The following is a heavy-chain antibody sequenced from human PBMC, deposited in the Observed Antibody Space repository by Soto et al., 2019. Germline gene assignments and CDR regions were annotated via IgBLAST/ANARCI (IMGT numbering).Heavy chain of an antibody. CDR3: AIAKALEWLLCYTFGP. CDR1: GGTFSSYA. CDR2: IIPIFGTA. D-gene: IGHD3-3*01. V-gene: IGHV1-69*13. J-gene: IGHJ5*02. Sequence: SVKVSCKASGGTFSSYAISWVRQAPGQGLEWMGGIIPIFGTANYAQKFQGRVTITADESTSTAYMELSSLRSEDTAVYYCAIAKALEWLLCYTFGPWGQGTLVTVSS.